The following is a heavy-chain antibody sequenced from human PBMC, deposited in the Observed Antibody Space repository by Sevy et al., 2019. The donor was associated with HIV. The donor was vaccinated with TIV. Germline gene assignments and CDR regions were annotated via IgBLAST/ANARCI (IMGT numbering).Heavy chain of an antibody. J-gene: IGHJ5*02. CDR2: IYHSGST. CDR3: ARGLRYCSGGSCPPLNWFDP. D-gene: IGHD2-15*01. Sequence: SETLSLTCAVSGGSISSGGYSWSWIRQPPGKGLEWIGYIYHSGSTYYNPSLKSRVTISVDRSKNQFSLKLSSVTAADTAVYYCARGLRYCSGGSCPPLNWFDPWGQGTLVTVSS. V-gene: IGHV4-30-2*01. CDR1: GGSISSGGYS.